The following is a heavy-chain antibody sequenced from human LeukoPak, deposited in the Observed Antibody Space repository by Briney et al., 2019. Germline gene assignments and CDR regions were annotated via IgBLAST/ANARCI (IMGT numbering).Heavy chain of an antibody. V-gene: IGHV4-39*01. CDR1: GFTFSSYA. CDR2: VYYNGST. Sequence: GSLRLSCAASGFTFSSYAMSWVRQPPAKGLERIGSVYYNGSTYYNPSLKSRVTISVDTSKNQFSLKLSSETAADTAVYYCARHGYGSGSYYTLSYYYYGMDVWGQGTTVTVSS. CDR3: ARHGYGSGSYYTLSYYYYGMDV. D-gene: IGHD3-10*01. J-gene: IGHJ6*02.